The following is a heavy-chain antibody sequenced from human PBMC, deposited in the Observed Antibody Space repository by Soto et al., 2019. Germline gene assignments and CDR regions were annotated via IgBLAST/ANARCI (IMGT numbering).Heavy chain of an antibody. CDR2: ILHSGSS. Sequence: PSETLSLTCAVRGESVDGHYWSWIRQPPGKGLEWIGEILHSGSSTYTPSLESRVTISVDTSKNEFSLKMTSVTAADTAVYYCARGFGNYDSSRYWGQGTRVTVS. D-gene: IGHD3-22*01. CDR1: GESVDGHY. CDR3: ARGFGNYDSSRY. J-gene: IGHJ4*01. V-gene: IGHV4-34*01.